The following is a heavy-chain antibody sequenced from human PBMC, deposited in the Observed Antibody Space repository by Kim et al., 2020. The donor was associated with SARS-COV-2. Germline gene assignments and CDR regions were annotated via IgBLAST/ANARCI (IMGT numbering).Heavy chain of an antibody. J-gene: IGHJ4*02. V-gene: IGHV3-11*01. CDR3: ARGGYYYDSSGYYGEFDH. D-gene: IGHD3-22*01. Sequence: VKGRFTISRDNAKNTLYLQMHSLRAEDTAVYYCARGGYYYDSSGYYGEFDHWGLGTLVTVSS.